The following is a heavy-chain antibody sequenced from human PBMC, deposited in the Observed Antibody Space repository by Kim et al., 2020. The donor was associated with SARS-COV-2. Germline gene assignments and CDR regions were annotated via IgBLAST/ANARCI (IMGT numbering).Heavy chain of an antibody. CDR2: GSNK. Sequence: GSNKYYADSVKGRFTISRDDSKNTLYLQMNSLRAEDTAVYYCARDTCEDHWGQGTLVTVSS. CDR3: ARDTCEDH. J-gene: IGHJ4*02. V-gene: IGHV3-30-3*01.